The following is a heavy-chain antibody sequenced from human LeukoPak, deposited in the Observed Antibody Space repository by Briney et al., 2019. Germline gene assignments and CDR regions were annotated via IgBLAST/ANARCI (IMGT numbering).Heavy chain of an antibody. V-gene: IGHV4-30-4*01. CDR1: GGSISSGDYY. CDR2: IYYSGST. D-gene: IGHD3-3*01. Sequence: SETLSLTCTVSGGSISSGDYYWSWIRQPPGKGLAWIGYIYYSGSTYYNPSLKSRVTISVDTSKNQFSLKLSSVTAADTAVYYCAREGWSGYYLGRYWYFDLWGRGTLVTVSS. J-gene: IGHJ2*01. CDR3: AREGWSGYYLGRYWYFDL.